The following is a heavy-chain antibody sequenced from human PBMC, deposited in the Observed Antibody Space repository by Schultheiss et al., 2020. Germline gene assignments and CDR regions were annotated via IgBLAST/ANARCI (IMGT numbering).Heavy chain of an antibody. CDR2: ISGSGGST. Sequence: GGSLRLSCAASGFTFSSYAMHWVRQAPGKGLEWVSAISGSGGSTYYADSVKGRFTVSRDNARNSIYLQMNSLSSEDTGIYYCARDRTNWGGRFDYWGQGTLVTVSS. V-gene: IGHV3-48*03. J-gene: IGHJ4*02. D-gene: IGHD7-27*01. CDR3: ARDRTNWGGRFDY. CDR1: GFTFSSYA.